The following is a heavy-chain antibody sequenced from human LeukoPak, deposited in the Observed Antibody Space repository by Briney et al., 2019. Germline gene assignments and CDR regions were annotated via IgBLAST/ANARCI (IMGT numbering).Heavy chain of an antibody. J-gene: IGHJ4*02. CDR3: ARGSFRRGSYHFDY. V-gene: IGHV3-13*01. Sequence: GGSLRLSCAASGFTFSSYDMHWVRQATGKGLEWVSAIGTAGDTYYPGSVKGRFTISRENAKNSLYLQMNSQRAGDTAVYYCARGSFRRGSYHFDYWGQGTLVTVSS. CDR2: IGTAGDT. CDR1: GFTFSSYD. D-gene: IGHD1-26*01.